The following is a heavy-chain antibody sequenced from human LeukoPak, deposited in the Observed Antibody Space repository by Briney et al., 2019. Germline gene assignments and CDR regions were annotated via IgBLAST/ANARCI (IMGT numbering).Heavy chain of an antibody. CDR3: ARHTYDRGLPN. D-gene: IGHD3-22*01. V-gene: IGHV4-34*01. Sequence: SATLSLTCAVYGGSFSGYYWSWIRQPPGKGLEWIGSIYYSGSTYYNPSLKSRVTISVDTSKNQFSLKLSSVTAADTAVYYCARHTYDRGLPNWGRGTLVTVSS. J-gene: IGHJ4*02. CDR2: IYYSGST. CDR1: GGSFSGYY.